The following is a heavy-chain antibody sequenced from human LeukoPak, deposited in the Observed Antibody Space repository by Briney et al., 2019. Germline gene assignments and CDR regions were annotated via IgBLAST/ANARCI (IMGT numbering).Heavy chain of an antibody. CDR1: GYNFPIYW. CDR3: ARQGAAGKYYYYYMDV. Sequence: GESLKISCQGSGYNFPIYWIGWVRQMPGQGLEWMGIIYPDDSNTIYGPSFQGQVTISADKSINTAYLEWSSLKASDIAIYYCARQGAAGKYYYYYMDVWGKGPRSPSP. V-gene: IGHV5-51*01. D-gene: IGHD6-13*01. J-gene: IGHJ6*03. CDR2: IYPDDSNT.